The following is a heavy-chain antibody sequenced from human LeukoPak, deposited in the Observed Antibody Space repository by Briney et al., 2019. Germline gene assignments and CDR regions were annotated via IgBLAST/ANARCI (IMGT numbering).Heavy chain of an antibody. D-gene: IGHD1-1*01. CDR1: GFIFSNYW. V-gene: IGHV3-7*01. CDR2: IKEDGSDK. CDR3: ARVSNWNDFDY. Sequence: PGGSLRLSCEATGFIFSNYWMAWVRQAPGKGLEWVANIKEDGSDKNYVESMKGRFTISGDNAKNSLYLQMNSLRAEDTAVYYCARVSNWNDFDYWGQGTLVTVSS. J-gene: IGHJ4*02.